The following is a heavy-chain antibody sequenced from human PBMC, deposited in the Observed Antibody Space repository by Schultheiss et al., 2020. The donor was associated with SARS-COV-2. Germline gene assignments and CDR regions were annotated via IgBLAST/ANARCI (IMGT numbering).Heavy chain of an antibody. D-gene: IGHD3-16*01. Sequence: SETLSLTCTVSGGSISSGSYYWSWIRQPAGKGLEWIGRIYTSGSTNYNPSLKSRVTISVDTSKNQFSLKLSSVTAADTAVYYCARNRGDIEGPPYFDYWGRGTLVTVSS. CDR2: IYTSGST. V-gene: IGHV4-61*02. CDR1: GGSISSGSYY. CDR3: ARNRGDIEGPPYFDY. J-gene: IGHJ4*01.